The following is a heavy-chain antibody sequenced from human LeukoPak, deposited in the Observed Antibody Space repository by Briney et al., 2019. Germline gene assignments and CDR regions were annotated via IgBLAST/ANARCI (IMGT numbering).Heavy chain of an antibody. CDR2: IYPGDSDT. CDR3: ARPLRFLEWMIYDS. V-gene: IGHV5-51*01. D-gene: IGHD3-3*01. CDR1: GYSFTSYW. J-gene: IGHJ4*02. Sequence: GESLKISCKGPGYSFTSYWIGWVRQMPGKGLEWMGIIYPGDSDTIYSPSFQGQVTISADKSISTAYLQWSSLKASDTAMYYCARPLRFLEWMIYDSWGQGTLVTVSS.